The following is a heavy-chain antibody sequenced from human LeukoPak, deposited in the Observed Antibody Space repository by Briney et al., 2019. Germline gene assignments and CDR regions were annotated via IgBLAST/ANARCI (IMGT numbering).Heavy chain of an antibody. J-gene: IGHJ4*02. CDR2: INHSGST. CDR3: ARAWLVLFDY. CDR1: GGPFSGYY. V-gene: IGHV4-34*01. D-gene: IGHD6-19*01. Sequence: SETLSLTCAVYGGPFSGYYWSWIRQPPGKGLEWIGEINHSGSTNYNPSLKSRVTISVDTSKNQFSLKLSSVTAADTAVYYCARAWLVLFDYWGQGTLVTVSS.